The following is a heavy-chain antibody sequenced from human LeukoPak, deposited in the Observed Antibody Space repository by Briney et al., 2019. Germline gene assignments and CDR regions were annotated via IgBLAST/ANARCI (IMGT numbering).Heavy chain of an antibody. Sequence: PSETLSLTCAVSGYSISSSNWWGWIRQPPGKGLEWIGYIYYSGSIYYNPPLKSRVTMSVDTSKNQFSLKLSTVTAVDTAVYYCARSSGYYRVAFDIWGQGTMVTVSS. J-gene: IGHJ3*02. CDR3: ARSSGYYRVAFDI. V-gene: IGHV4-28*05. CDR1: GYSISSSNW. D-gene: IGHD3-22*01. CDR2: IYYSGSI.